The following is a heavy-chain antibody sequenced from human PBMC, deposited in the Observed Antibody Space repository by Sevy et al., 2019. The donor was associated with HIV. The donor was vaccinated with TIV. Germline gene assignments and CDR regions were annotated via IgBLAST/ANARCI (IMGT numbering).Heavy chain of an antibody. CDR2: MNPNSGNT. D-gene: IGHD3-3*01. V-gene: IGHV1-8*01. CDR3: ARATITIFGVVIGFSWFDP. Sequence: ASVKVSCKASGYTFTSYDINWVRHATGQGLEWMGWMNPNSGNTGYAQKFQGRVTMTRNTSISTAYMELSSLRSEDTAVYYCARATITIFGVVIGFSWFDPWGQGTLVTVSS. J-gene: IGHJ5*02. CDR1: GYTFTSYD.